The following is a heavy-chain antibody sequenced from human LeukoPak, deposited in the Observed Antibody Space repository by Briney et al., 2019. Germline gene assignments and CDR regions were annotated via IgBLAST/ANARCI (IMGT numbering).Heavy chain of an antibody. D-gene: IGHD5-18*01. Sequence: WIRQAPGKGLEWVSAISGSGGSTYYADSVKGQFTISRGNSKNTLYLQMNSLRAEDTAVYYCAKVTAMVTPFDAFDIWGQGTMVTVSS. J-gene: IGHJ3*02. V-gene: IGHV3-23*01. CDR2: ISGSGGST. CDR3: AKVTAMVTPFDAFDI.